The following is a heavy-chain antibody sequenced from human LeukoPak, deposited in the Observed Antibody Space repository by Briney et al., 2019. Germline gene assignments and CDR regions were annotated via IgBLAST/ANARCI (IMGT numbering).Heavy chain of an antibody. D-gene: IGHD5-12*01. CDR2: IWYDGSNK. CDR1: GFTFSSYG. V-gene: IGHV3-33*01. J-gene: IGHJ4*02. Sequence: GTSLRLSCAASGFTFSSYGMHWVRQAPGKGLEWVAVIWYDGSNKYYADSVKGRFTISRDNSKNTLYLQMNSLRAEDTAVYYCARSANIVATTPPDYWGQGTLVTVSS. CDR3: ARSANIVATTPPDY.